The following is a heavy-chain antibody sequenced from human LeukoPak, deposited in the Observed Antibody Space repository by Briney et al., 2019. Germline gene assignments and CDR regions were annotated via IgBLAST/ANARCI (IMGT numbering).Heavy chain of an antibody. CDR2: IYYSGST. D-gene: IGHD6-19*01. CDR3: ARTIAVAGFLSRYYYYYMDV. J-gene: IGHJ6*03. Sequence: SETLSLTCAVYGGSFSGYYWSWIRQPPGKGLEWIGYIYYSGSTNYNPSLKSRVTISVDTSKNQFSLKLSSVTAADTAVYYCARTIAVAGFLSRYYYYYMDVWGKGTTVTISS. CDR1: GGSFSGYY. V-gene: IGHV4-59*01.